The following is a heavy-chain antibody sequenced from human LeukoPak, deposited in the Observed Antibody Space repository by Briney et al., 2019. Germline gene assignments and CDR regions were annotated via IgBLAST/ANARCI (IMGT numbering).Heavy chain of an antibody. CDR3: AREIVSAVAGNFDY. CDR2: ISSSSSYI. CDR1: GFTFSSYS. Sequence: GESLRLSCAASGFTFSSYSMNWVRQAPGKGLEWVSSISSSSSYIYYADSVKGRFTISRDNAKNSLHLEMNSLRAEDTAVYYCAREIVSAVAGNFDYWGQGTLVTVSS. V-gene: IGHV3-21*01. J-gene: IGHJ4*02. D-gene: IGHD6-19*01.